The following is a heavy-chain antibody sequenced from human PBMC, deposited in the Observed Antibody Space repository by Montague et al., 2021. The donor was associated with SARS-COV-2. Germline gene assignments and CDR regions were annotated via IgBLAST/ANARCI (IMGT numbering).Heavy chain of an antibody. D-gene: IGHD3-22*01. Sequence: CAISGDSVFPNSAAWSWFRQSPSRGLERLGWTYHGSKWYLDYAVAVKGRITINADTSRNQFSLQLNSVTPEDTAVYYCARAPYSSGFYGMDVWGQGTRSPSR. V-gene: IGHV6-1*01. J-gene: IGHJ6*02. CDR1: GDSVFPNSAA. CDR3: ARAPYSSGFYGMDV. CDR2: TYHGSKWYL.